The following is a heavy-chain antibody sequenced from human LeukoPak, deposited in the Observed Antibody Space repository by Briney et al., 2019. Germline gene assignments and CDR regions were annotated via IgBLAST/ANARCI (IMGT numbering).Heavy chain of an antibody. CDR3: AKDQWASYYGSGNCFDY. CDR1: GFTVSSNY. D-gene: IGHD3-10*01. Sequence: PGGSLRLSCAASGFTVSSNYMSWVRRAPGKALEWVSGIYSGGSTYYADSVKGRFTISRDNSKNTLYLQMNSLRAEGTAVYYCAKDQWASYYGSGNCFDYWGQGTLVTVSS. J-gene: IGHJ4*02. V-gene: IGHV3-66*01. CDR2: IYSGGST.